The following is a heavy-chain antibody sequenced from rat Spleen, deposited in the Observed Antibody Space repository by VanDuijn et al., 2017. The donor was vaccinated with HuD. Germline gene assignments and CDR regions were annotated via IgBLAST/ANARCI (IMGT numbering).Heavy chain of an antibody. J-gene: IGHJ3*01. CDR2: ISPSGTGT. Sequence: EVQLVESGGDLVQPGRSLKLSCAASGFIFSNFDLAWVRQAPTKGLEWVASISPSGTGTYYRASVKGRFTVSRDNAKSTLYLQMDSLRSEDTATYYCVRQDTSGYSNWFTYWGQGTLVTVSS. CDR3: VRQDTSGYSNWFTY. D-gene: IGHD4-3*01. CDR1: GFIFSNFD. V-gene: IGHV5-25*01.